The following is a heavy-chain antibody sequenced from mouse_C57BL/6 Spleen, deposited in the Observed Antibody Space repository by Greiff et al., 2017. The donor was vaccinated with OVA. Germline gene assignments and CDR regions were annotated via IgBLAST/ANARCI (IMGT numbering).Heavy chain of an antibody. CDR2: INPYNGDT. V-gene: IGHV1-20*01. D-gene: IGHD1-1*01. J-gene: IGHJ2*01. Sequence: EVQVVESGPELVKPGDSVKISCKASGYSFTGYFMNWVMQSHGKSLEWIGRINPYNGDTFYNQKFKGKATLTVDKSSSTAHMELRSLTSEDSAVYYCASGGSSYLDYWGQGTTLTVSS. CDR1: GYSFTGYF. CDR3: ASGGSSYLDY.